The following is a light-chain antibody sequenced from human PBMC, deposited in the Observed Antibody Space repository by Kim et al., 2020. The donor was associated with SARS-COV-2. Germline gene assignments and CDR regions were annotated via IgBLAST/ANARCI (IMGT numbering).Light chain of an antibody. CDR3: QHYGASLRT. CDR2: GAS. V-gene: IGKV3-20*01. Sequence: EIVLTQSPGTLSLSVGERATLSCRASQSVINNYLAWYQQKVGQPPRLLIYGASTRTTGIPDRFSGSGSGTDFTLTISRLEPEDFAVYYCQHYGASLRTFGQGTKVDI. CDR1: QSVINNY. J-gene: IGKJ1*01.